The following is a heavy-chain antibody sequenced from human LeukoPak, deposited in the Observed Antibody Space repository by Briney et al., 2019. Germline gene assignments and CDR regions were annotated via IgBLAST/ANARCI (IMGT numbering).Heavy chain of an antibody. D-gene: IGHD3-22*01. V-gene: IGHV1-2*02. CDR2: INPNSGGT. J-gene: IGHJ4*02. Sequence: WASVKVSCKASGYTFTGYYMHWVRQAPGQGLEWMGWINPNSGGTNYAQKFQGRVTMTRDTPISTAYMELNRLTSDDTAVYYCAKVTSPTTYYLDSSGYYTRFDYWGQGTLVSVSS. CDR3: AKVTSPTTYYLDSSGYYTRFDY. CDR1: GYTFTGYY.